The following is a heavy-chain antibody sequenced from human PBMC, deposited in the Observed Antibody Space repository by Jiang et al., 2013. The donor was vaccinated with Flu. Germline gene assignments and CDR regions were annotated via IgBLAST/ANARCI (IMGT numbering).Heavy chain of an antibody. CDR2: INAGNGNT. CDR3: ARDPAVAGWEIVASFDY. CDR1: GYTFTSYA. J-gene: IGHJ4*02. D-gene: IGHD6-19*01. Sequence: GAEVKKPGASVKVSCKASGYTFTSYAMHWVRQAPGQRLEWMGWINAGNGNTKYSQKFQGRVTITRDTSASTAYMELSSLRSEDTAVYYCARDPAVAGWEIVASFDYWGQGTLVTVSS. V-gene: IGHV1-3*01.